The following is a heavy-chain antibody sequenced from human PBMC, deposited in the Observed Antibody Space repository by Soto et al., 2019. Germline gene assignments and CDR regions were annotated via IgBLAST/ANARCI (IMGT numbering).Heavy chain of an antibody. J-gene: IGHJ4*01. V-gene: IGHV4-30-2*06. D-gene: IGHD3-16*01. CDR1: GDSISRGGYS. Sequence: SETLSLTCDVSGDSISRGGYSWDWIRQSPGKDLEWIGYISHSGSTYYNPSLKRRVTISGDRSKNQFSLKLSSVIAADTAVYYCVRGGQPPYFDYWGHGILVTVSS. CDR2: ISHSGST. CDR3: VRGGQPPYFDY.